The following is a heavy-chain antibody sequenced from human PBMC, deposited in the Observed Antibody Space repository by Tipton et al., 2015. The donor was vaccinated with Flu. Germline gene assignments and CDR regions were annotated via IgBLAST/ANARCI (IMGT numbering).Heavy chain of an antibody. J-gene: IGHJ4*02. CDR2: IYSGGST. CDR1: GFTVSSNY. D-gene: IGHD2-2*01. V-gene: IGHV3-53*01. Sequence: QLVQSGGGLIQRGGSLRLSCVVSGFTVSSNYMTWVRQAPGKGLEWVPVIYSGGSTKYADSVKGRFTISRDNSKNTLYLQMNSLRAEDTAVYYCARGRGYCVTTTCLLPFDFWGQGTLVTVSS. CDR3: ARGRGYCVTTTCLLPFDF.